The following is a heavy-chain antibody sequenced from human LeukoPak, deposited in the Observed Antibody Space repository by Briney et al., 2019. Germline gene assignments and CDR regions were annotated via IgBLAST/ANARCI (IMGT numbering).Heavy chain of an antibody. J-gene: IGHJ4*02. CDR3: ARDPKRYCSGGSCYVDS. D-gene: IGHD2-15*01. CDR1: GFAFSSYA. V-gene: IGHV3-30-3*01. Sequence: GGSLRLSCAASGFAFSSYAMHWVRQAPGKGLEWVAIIQYDGSDKFYGDSVKGRFTISRDNSKYTLYLQMNNLRAEDTAVYYCARDPKRYCSGGSCYVDSWGQGTMVTVSS. CDR2: IQYDGSDK.